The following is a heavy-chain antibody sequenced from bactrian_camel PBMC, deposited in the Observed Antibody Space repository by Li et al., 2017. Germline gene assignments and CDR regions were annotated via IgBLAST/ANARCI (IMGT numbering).Heavy chain of an antibody. CDR3: VARDSGLCYTWASSSYKY. J-gene: IGHJ4*01. D-gene: IGHD2*01. CDR1: GYTGRR. CDR2: LNSGSAGSP. Sequence: HVQLVESGGGTVQAGGSLTLSCAVSGYTGRRMAWFRQAAGMEREPVAALNSGSAGSPWYADSVKGRFTISRDNAKNTLYLQMNELKPDDTGMYYCVARDSGLCYTWASSSYKYWGQGTQVTVS. V-gene: IGHV3S1*01.